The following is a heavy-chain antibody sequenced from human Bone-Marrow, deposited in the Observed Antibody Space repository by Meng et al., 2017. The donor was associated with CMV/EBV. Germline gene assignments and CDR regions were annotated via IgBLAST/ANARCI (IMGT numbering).Heavy chain of an antibody. D-gene: IGHD2-21*01. J-gene: IGHJ3*02. CDR3: AHRLPYCGGDCYGDAFDI. Sequence: SGPTLVKPTQTLTLTCTFSGFSLNTYRVGVGWIRQPPGKALEWLALIYWNDDKRYSPSLQSRLTITKDTSKNQVVLTMTNMDHVDTGTYYCAHRLPYCGGDCYGDAFDIWGQGTKVTVSS. V-gene: IGHV2-5*01. CDR2: IYWNDDK. CDR1: GFSLNTYRVG.